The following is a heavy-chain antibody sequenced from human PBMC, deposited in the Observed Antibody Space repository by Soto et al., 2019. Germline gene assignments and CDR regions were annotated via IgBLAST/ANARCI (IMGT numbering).Heavy chain of an antibody. D-gene: IGHD3-22*01. CDR2: MNPNSGNT. Sequence: QVQLVQSGAEVKKPGASVKVSCKASGYTFTSYDINWVRQATGQGLEWMGWMNPNSGNTAYAQKFPGRITMNRNTSISTAYMELSSLRSEDTAVYYCAREKVTSGYPDWGQGTLVTVSS. V-gene: IGHV1-8*01. CDR1: GYTFTSYD. J-gene: IGHJ4*02. CDR3: AREKVTSGYPD.